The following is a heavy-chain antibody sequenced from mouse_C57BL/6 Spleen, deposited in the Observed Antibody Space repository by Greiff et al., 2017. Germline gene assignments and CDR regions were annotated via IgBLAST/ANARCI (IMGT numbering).Heavy chain of an antibody. CDR3: AREYYYGSSRFDG. J-gene: IGHJ2*01. CDR1: GHTFTIYT. D-gene: IGHD1-1*01. V-gene: IGHV1-4*01. CDR2: MNPSSGYT. Sequence: QVLLQQSGAELARPVASVKMSCKASGHTFTIYTLHSVKQRPGQGLERIGSMNPSSGYTKYNQKFKEKATLTADKSSSTAYMQLSSLTSEDSAVYYCAREYYYGSSRFDGWGPGTTLTVSS.